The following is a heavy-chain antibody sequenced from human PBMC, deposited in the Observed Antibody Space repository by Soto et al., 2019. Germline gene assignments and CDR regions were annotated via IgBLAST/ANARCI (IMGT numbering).Heavy chain of an antibody. Sequence: PPEKLSDTNAGSGGMMRRSNWCGWVRQPQGKGLEWIGEIYHSGSTNYNPSLKSRVTISVDKSKNQFSVKLSSVTAADTAVYYFVRRRDGSGRLAYWGQGPLLTV. CDR3: VRRRDGSGRLAY. V-gene: IGHV4-4*03. CDR1: GGMMRRSNW. J-gene: IGHJ1*01. D-gene: IGHD3-10*01. CDR2: IYHSGST.